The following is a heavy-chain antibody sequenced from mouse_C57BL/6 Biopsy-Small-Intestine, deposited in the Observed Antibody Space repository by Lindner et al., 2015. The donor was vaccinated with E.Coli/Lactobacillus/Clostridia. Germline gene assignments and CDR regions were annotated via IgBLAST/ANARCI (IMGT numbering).Heavy chain of an antibody. CDR3: AEYDYDAGVFDY. D-gene: IGHD2-4*01. V-gene: IGHV1-82*01. CDR2: IFPGDGDT. CDR1: GYAFSNSW. Sequence: VQLQESGPELVKPGASVKISCKASGYAFSNSWMNWVKQRPGKGLEWIGRIFPGDGDTNYNGKFKGKATLTADNTPHTAYMQLSSLTSEDSAVYFCAEYDYDAGVFDYWGQGTTLTVSS. J-gene: IGHJ2*01.